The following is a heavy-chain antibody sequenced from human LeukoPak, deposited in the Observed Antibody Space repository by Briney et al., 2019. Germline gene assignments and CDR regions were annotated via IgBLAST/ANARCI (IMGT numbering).Heavy chain of an antibody. J-gene: IGHJ4*02. CDR1: GFTFSSYG. CDR3: AKEEVISGNHGVYFDY. Sequence: GGSLRLSCAASGFTFSSYGMHWVRQAPGKGLEWVAFIRYDGNSNYYADSVKGRFTISRDNPRSTLYLQMNSLRAEDTAVYYCAKEEVISGNHGVYFDYWGQGTLVTVSS. V-gene: IGHV3-30*02. D-gene: IGHD3-22*01. CDR2: IRYDGNSN.